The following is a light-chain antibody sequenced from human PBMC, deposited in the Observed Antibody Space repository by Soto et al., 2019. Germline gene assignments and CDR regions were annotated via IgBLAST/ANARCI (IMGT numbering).Light chain of an antibody. CDR1: SSDVGGYNY. CDR3: SSYTSSSTRV. J-gene: IGLJ3*02. Sequence: QSVLTQPAFVSVSPGQSITISCTGTSSDVGGYNYVSWYQQHPGKAPKLMIYEVSNRPSGVSNRFSGSKSGNTASLTISGLQAEDEADYYCSSYTSSSTRVFVGGTKLTVL. CDR2: EVS. V-gene: IGLV2-14*01.